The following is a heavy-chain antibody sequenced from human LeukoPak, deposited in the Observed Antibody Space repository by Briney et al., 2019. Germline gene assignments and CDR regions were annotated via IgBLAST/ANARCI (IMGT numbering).Heavy chain of an antibody. CDR2: MNPNSGNT. CDR1: GYTFTSYY. Sequence: ASVKVSCKASGYTFTSYYMHWVRQATGQGLEWMGWMNPNSGNTSYAQKFQGRVTITRNTSISTAYMELSSLRSEDTAVYYCARANTVLYYYYMGVWGKGTTVTVSS. J-gene: IGHJ6*03. CDR3: ARANTVLYYYYMGV. D-gene: IGHD4-17*01. V-gene: IGHV1-8*03.